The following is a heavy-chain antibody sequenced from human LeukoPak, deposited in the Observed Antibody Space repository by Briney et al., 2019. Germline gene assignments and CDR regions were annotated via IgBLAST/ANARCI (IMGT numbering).Heavy chain of an antibody. V-gene: IGHV4-38-2*02. CDR3: ARAASGSYQRWAFDI. D-gene: IGHD3-10*01. CDR2: IYYSEST. CDR1: GYSISSGYY. J-gene: IGHJ3*02. Sequence: SETLSLTCTGSGYSISSGYYWGWIRQPPGKGLEWVGSIYYSESTSYNPSLKSRVTISVDTSKNQFSLKLRSVTAADTAVYYCARAASGSYQRWAFDIWGQGTMVTVSS.